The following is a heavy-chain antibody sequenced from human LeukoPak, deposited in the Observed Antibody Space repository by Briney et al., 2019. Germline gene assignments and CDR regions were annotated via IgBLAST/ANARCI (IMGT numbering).Heavy chain of an antibody. CDR1: GGSISSYY. V-gene: IGHV4-59*01. CDR2: IYYSGGT. Sequence: SETLSLTCTVSGGSISSYYWSWIRQPPGKGLEWIGDIYYSGGTNYNPSLKSRVTISVDTSKNQFSLKLSSVTAADTAVYYCAREIMVRGAIPGYDYYYYMDVWGKGTTVTVSS. D-gene: IGHD3-10*01. CDR3: AREIMVRGAIPGYDYYYYMDV. J-gene: IGHJ6*03.